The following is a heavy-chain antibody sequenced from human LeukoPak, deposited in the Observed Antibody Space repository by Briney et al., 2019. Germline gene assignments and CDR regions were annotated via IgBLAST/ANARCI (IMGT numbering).Heavy chain of an antibody. CDR2: ISAYNGNT. V-gene: IGHV1-18*01. CDR3: ARAYYDILTGYYHKGNDFDY. CDR1: GYTFTSYG. D-gene: IGHD3-9*01. J-gene: IGHJ4*02. Sequence: PGASVKVSCKASGYTFTSYGISWVRQAPGQGLEWMGWISAYNGNTNYAQKLQGRVTITTDTSTSTAYMELRSLRSDDTAVYYCARAYYDILTGYYHKGNDFDYWGQGTLVTVSS.